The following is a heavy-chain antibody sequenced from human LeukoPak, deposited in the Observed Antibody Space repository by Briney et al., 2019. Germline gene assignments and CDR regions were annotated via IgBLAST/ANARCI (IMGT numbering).Heavy chain of an antibody. CDR3: ARGILAAAGTGFDY. CDR2: IYSGGST. J-gene: IGHJ4*02. Sequence: GGSLRLSCAASGFTVSSNYMNWARQAPGKGLEWVSVIYSGGSTYYADSVKGRFTISRDHSKNTLYVQMNSLRAEDTAIYYCARGILAAAGTGFDYWGQGTLVTVSS. D-gene: IGHD6-13*01. V-gene: IGHV3-53*01. CDR1: GFTVSSNY.